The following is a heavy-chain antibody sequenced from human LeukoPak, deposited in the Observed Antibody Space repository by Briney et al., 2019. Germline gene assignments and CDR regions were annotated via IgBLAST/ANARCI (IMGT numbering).Heavy chain of an antibody. CDR1: GYTFTSYY. CDR2: ISPSGCST. D-gene: IGHD2-2*01. J-gene: IGHJ4*02. V-gene: IGHV1-46*01. Sequence: ASVKVSCKASGYTFTSYYMHWVRQAPGHGLEGMGIISPSGCSTGHAQKFQGRVTMTRDTSTSPVYMELSSLRSEDTAVYYCARELGGYALDYWGQGTLVTVSS. CDR3: ARELGGYALDY.